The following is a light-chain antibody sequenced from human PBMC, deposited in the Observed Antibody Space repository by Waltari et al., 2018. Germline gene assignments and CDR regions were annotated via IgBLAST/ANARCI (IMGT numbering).Light chain of an antibody. Sequence: EIVLTQSPATLSLSPGERATLSCRASQSFSSYLAWYQQKPGQAPRPLIYDASNRATGIPARFSGSGSGTDFTLTISSLEPEDFAVYYCQQRSNWPLTFGGGTKVEIK. CDR3: QQRSNWPLT. CDR1: QSFSSY. J-gene: IGKJ4*01. CDR2: DAS. V-gene: IGKV3-11*01.